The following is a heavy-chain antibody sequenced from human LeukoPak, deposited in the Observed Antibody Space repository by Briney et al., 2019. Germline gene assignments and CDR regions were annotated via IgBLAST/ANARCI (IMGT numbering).Heavy chain of an antibody. Sequence: PGGSLRLSCAASGFTFSSYAMSWVGQAPGKGLEWVSAISGSGGSTYYADSVKGRFTISRDNSKNTLYLQMNSLRAEDTALYYCAKDPTYHSSSWYDSYWGQGTLVTVSS. J-gene: IGHJ4*02. CDR2: ISGSGGST. CDR3: AKDPTYHSSSWYDSY. V-gene: IGHV3-23*01. D-gene: IGHD6-13*01. CDR1: GFTFSSYA.